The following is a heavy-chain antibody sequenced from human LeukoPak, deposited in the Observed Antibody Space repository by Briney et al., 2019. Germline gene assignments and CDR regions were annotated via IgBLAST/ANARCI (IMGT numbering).Heavy chain of an antibody. CDR1: GFTFSSYW. Sequence: PGGSLRLSCAASGFTFSSYWMHWVRQAPGKGLVWVSHIKTDGSSTNYAESVEGRFTISRDNSKNTLYLQMNSLRAEDTAVYYCARDLVRLVSRFDPWGQGTLVTVSS. J-gene: IGHJ5*02. CDR3: ARDLVRLVSRFDP. CDR2: IKTDGSST. D-gene: IGHD2-2*01. V-gene: IGHV3-74*01.